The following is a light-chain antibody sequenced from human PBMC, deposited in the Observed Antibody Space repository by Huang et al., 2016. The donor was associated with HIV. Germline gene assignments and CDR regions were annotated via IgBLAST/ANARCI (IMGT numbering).Light chain of an antibody. CDR1: QRVTKY. Sequence: DIQMTQSLSSLSASVGDRVTITCRASQRVTKYLNLYQYKPGKAPKHLIYGASTLQSGVSSRFSGSGSGTEFTLSISSLQPEDAATYYCQQSYRLPRTFGQGTSLEIK. CDR3: QQSYRLPRT. V-gene: IGKV1-39*01. J-gene: IGKJ2*02. CDR2: GAS.